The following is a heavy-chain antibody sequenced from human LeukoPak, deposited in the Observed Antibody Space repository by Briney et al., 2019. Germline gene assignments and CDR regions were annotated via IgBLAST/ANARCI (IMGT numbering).Heavy chain of an antibody. Sequence: GASVKVSCKASGYTFTSYYMHWVRQAPGQGLEWMGIINPSGGSTSYAQKFQGRVTMTRDTSISTAYMELSRLRSDDTAVYYCARDSTTGYCSSTSCFSEWDYWGQGTLVTVSS. CDR3: ARDSTTGYCSSTSCFSEWDY. CDR2: INPSGGST. J-gene: IGHJ4*02. V-gene: IGHV1-46*01. CDR1: GYTFTSYY. D-gene: IGHD2-2*01.